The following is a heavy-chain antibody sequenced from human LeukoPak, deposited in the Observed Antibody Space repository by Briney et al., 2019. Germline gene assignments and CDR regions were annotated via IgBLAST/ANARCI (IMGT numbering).Heavy chain of an antibody. D-gene: IGHD2-15*01. J-gene: IGHJ4*02. V-gene: IGHV3-23*01. CDR1: GFIFRNYG. Sequence: GGSLRLSCAASGFIFRNYGMGWVRQVPGKGLEWVSSIDASGDTTHYADSVKGRFTTSRDNSKNTLYLQMNSLRAEDTAVYYCAKSGLNRFDYWGQGTLVTVSS. CDR3: AKSGLNRFDY. CDR2: IDASGDTT.